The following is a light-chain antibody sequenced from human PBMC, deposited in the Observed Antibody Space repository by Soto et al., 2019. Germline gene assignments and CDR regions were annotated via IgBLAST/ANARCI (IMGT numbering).Light chain of an antibody. J-gene: IGLJ1*01. Sequence: QPGLTQPRSGSGSPGQSVTISCTGTSSDVGGYNYVSWFQQHPGKAPKLIIHEVNQRPSGVPDRFSGSKSGNTASLPVSGLQAEAEGTYYCSSYGGYNNVVFGTGTKVTVL. CDR1: SSDVGGYNY. CDR2: EVN. V-gene: IGLV2-8*01. CDR3: SSYGGYNNVV.